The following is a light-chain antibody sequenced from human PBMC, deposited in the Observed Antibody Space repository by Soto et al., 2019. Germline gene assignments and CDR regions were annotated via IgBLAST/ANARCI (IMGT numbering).Light chain of an antibody. CDR1: RSNIGTPYD. Sequence: PSVSGAPGQRVTISCTGSRSNIGTPYDVHWYQQLPGTAPKLLIYGNSNRPSGVPDRFSGSKSGTSASLAITGLQAEDEADYYCQSYDSSLSGYVIFGGGTQLTVL. CDR3: QSYDSSLSGYVI. J-gene: IGLJ2*01. CDR2: GNS. V-gene: IGLV1-40*01.